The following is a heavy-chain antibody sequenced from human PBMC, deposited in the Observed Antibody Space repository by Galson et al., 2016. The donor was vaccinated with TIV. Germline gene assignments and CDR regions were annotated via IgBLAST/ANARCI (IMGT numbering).Heavy chain of an antibody. CDR3: ARGRGIYDSSGYFLFDH. D-gene: IGHD3-22*01. V-gene: IGHV1-69*13. Sequence: SVKVSCKASGVTFSYFDFSWVRQAPGQGLEWMGGIVPMFGTTNYAQKFQGRVTISADESTTTDYLELSSLRSEDTAVYYCARGRGIYDSSGYFLFDHWGQGTLVTVSS. J-gene: IGHJ5*02. CDR2: IVPMFGTT. CDR1: GVTFSYFD.